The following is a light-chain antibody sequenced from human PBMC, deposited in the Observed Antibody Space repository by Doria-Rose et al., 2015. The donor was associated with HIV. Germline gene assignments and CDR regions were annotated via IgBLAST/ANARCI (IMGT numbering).Light chain of an antibody. Sequence: DIQLTQSPESLGTSLGERATLSCKSNQSLLYTSKNYLAWYQQKPGQPPKLLIYWASTRQSGVPARFSGSGSGTDFTLTISSLEAEDVAVYYCQQYYDTPSFGPGTTVDIK. CDR3: QQYYDTPS. J-gene: IGKJ3*01. V-gene: IGKV4-1*01. CDR1: QSLLYTSKNY. CDR2: WAS.